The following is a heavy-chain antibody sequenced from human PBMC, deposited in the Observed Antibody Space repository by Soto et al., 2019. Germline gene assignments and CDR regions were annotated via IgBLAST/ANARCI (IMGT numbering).Heavy chain of an antibody. CDR3: ARAENIVVVPAAMEGSDLDY. CDR1: GYTFTSYG. Sequence: GASVKVSCKASGYTFTSYGISWVRQAPGHGLEWMGWISAYNGNTNYAQKLQGRVTMTTDTSTSTAYMELRSLRSDDTAVYYCARAENIVVVPAAMEGSDLDYWSQGTLVTVSS. D-gene: IGHD2-2*01. J-gene: IGHJ4*02. CDR2: ISAYNGNT. V-gene: IGHV1-18*01.